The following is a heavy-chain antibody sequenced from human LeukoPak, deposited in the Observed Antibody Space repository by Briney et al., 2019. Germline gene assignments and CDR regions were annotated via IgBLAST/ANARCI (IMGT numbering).Heavy chain of an antibody. D-gene: IGHD4-17*01. CDR1: GGTFSSYA. V-gene: IGHV1-69*13. J-gene: IGHJ4*02. Sequence: ASVKVSCKASGGTFSSYAISWVRQAPGQGLEWMGGIIPIFGTASYAQKFQGRVTITADESTSTAYMELSSLRSEDTAVYYCAGSYGDYDDYFDYWGQGTLVTVSS. CDR3: AGSYGDYDDYFDY. CDR2: IIPIFGTA.